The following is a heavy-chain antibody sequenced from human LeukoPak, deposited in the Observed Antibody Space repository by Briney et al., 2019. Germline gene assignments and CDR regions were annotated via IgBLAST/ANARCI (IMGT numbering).Heavy chain of an antibody. CDR2: ISSSGRTI. CDR1: GFTFSSYE. J-gene: IGHJ4*02. V-gene: IGHV3-48*03. D-gene: IGHD5-18*01. CDR3: ARDSGRGYMYGYPDY. Sequence: PGGSLRLSCAASGFTFSSYEMNWVRQAPGKGLEWVSYISSSGRTIYSADSVKGRFTISRDNAKNSLYLQMNSLRAEDTAVYYCARDSGRGYMYGYPDYWGQGTLVTVSS.